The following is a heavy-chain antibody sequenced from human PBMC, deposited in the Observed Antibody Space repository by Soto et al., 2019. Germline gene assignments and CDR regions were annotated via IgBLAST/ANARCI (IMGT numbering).Heavy chain of an antibody. Sequence: QVQLQQWGAGLLKPSETLSLTCAVYGQSFSGHTWSWIRQSPGKGLEWIGEISQSGSTYYNPSLKTRVTISADTSKIQFSLTLNSVTAADTGVFYCARGSGIAVIPGELEDVHYDYWGQGTLVSVSS. V-gene: IGHV4-34*01. CDR2: ISQSGST. CDR3: ARGSGIAVIPGELEDVHYDY. D-gene: IGHD2-2*01. CDR1: GQSFSGHT. J-gene: IGHJ4*02.